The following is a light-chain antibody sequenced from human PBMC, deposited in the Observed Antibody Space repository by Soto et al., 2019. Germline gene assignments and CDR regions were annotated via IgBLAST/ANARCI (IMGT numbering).Light chain of an antibody. CDR2: NTN. CDR3: LLSYSGARVWV. V-gene: IGLV7-46*01. Sequence: QAVVTQEPSLTVSPGGTVTLTCGSSTGAVTGSHYPYWLQQKPGQGPRTLIYNTNNKQSWTPARFPGSLLGGKAALTLSGAQPDDEADYYCLLSYSGARVWVFGGGTKVTVL. J-gene: IGLJ3*02. CDR1: TGAVTGSHY.